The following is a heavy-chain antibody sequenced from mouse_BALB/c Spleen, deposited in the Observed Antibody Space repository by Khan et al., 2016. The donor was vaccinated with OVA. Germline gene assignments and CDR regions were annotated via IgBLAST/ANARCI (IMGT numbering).Heavy chain of an antibody. Sequence: VELVESGPAMVAPSQSLSITCTVSGFSLTNYGVHWVRQPPGKGLEWLGLIWAGGRTNYNSALMSRLSISKDNSKSQVFLKMNSLQADDTAIYYCARFFGNHGWYFDVWGAGTTVTVSS. D-gene: IGHD2-1*01. CDR3: ARFFGNHGWYFDV. J-gene: IGHJ1*01. V-gene: IGHV2-9*02. CDR2: IWAGGRT. CDR1: GFSLTNYG.